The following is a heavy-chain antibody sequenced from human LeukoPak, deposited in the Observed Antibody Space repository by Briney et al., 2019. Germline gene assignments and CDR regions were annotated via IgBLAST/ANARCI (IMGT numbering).Heavy chain of an antibody. J-gene: IGHJ4*02. V-gene: IGHV3-23*01. CDR1: GFTFSNYS. Sequence: GGSLRLSCAASGFTFSNYSMSWVRQAPGKGLEWVSAISGSGGSTYYADSVKGRFTISRDNSKNTLYLQMNSLRAEDTAVYYCAKDWGPEGGLEWGQGTLVTVSS. CDR2: ISGSGGST. CDR3: AKDWGPEGGLE. D-gene: IGHD1-14*01.